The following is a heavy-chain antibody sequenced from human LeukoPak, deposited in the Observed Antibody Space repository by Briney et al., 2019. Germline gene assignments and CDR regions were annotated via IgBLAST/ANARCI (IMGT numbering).Heavy chain of an antibody. V-gene: IGHV3-30*18. D-gene: IGHD5-12*01. CDR3: AKAPSGYEPYFDY. CDR2: ISYDGSNK. J-gene: IGHJ4*02. Sequence: PGGSLRLSCAASGFTFSSYGMHWVRQAPGKGLEWVAVISYDGSNKYYADSVKGRFTISRDNSKNTLYLQMNSLRAEDTAAYYCAKAPSGYEPYFDYWGQGTLVTVSS. CDR1: GFTFSSYG.